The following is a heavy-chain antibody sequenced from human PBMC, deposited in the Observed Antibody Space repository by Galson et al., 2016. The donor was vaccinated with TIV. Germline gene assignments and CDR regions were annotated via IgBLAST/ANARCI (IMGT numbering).Heavy chain of an antibody. Sequence: SVKVSCKAPGGTFSSFVFNWVRQAPGQGLEWMGGITPLFSTTNYAQKFQGRVTITADESTSTVYMELSSLRSEDTAVYYCAKDRNTAFDTYSYYYGMDVWGQGTTVTVSS. CDR3: AKDRNTAFDTYSYYYGMDV. CDR2: ITPLFSTT. D-gene: IGHD5-18*01. V-gene: IGHV1-69*13. CDR1: GGTFSSFV. J-gene: IGHJ6*02.